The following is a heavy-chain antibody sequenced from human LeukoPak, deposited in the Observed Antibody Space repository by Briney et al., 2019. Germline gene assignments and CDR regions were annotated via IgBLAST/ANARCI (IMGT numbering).Heavy chain of an antibody. D-gene: IGHD4-11*01. V-gene: IGHV3-48*04. CDR1: GFTFSSYS. CDR3: ARGNGDDYSNPLGY. CDR2: ISSSSSTI. Sequence: PGGSLRLSCAASGFTFSSYSMNWVRQAPGKGLEWVSYISSSSSTIYYADSVKGRFTISRDNAKNSLYLQMNSLRAEDTAVYYCARGNGDDYSNPLGYWGQGTLVTVSS. J-gene: IGHJ4*02.